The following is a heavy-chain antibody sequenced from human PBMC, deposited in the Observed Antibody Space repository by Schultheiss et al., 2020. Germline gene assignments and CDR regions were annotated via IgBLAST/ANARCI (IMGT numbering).Heavy chain of an antibody. V-gene: IGHV3-23*01. CDR1: GFTFSSYA. D-gene: IGHD1-26*01. CDR3: AAMGATTFYFDY. Sequence: ESLKISCAASGFTFSSYAMSWVRQAPGKGLEWVSAISGSGGSTYYADSVKGRFTISRDNSKNTLYLQMNSLRAEDTAVYYCAAMGATTFYFDYWGQGTLVTVSS. CDR2: ISGSGGST. J-gene: IGHJ4*02.